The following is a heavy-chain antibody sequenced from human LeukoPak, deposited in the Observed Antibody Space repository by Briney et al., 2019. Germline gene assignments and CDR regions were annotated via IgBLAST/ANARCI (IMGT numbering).Heavy chain of an antibody. D-gene: IGHD6-19*01. V-gene: IGHV4-30-4*01. CDR3: ARGGYSSGWYGGYYYYYGMDV. CDR2: IYYSGST. J-gene: IGHJ6*02. CDR1: GGSISSGDYY. Sequence: NPSQTLSLTCTVSGGSISSGDYYWSWIRQPPGKGLEWIGYIYYSGSTYYNPSLKSRVTISLDTSKNQFSLKLSSVTAADTAVYYCARGGYSSGWYGGYYYYYGMDVWGQGTAVTVSS.